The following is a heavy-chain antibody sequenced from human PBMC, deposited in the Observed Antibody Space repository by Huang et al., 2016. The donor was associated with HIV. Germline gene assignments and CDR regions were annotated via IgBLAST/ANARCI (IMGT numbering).Heavy chain of an antibody. V-gene: IGHV5-51*01. CDR3: ARLSTTWYFDY. D-gene: IGHD1-1*01. Sequence: EVQLVQSGAEVKQPGESLKFSCKGSGYSFTSYWIGWVRQMPGKGLEWMVIIYPGASDTRYSPSSQGQITISADKSSSTAYLQWSSLKASDTAMYYCARLSTTWYFDYWGQGTLVTVSS. CDR1: GYSFTSYW. CDR2: IYPGASDT. J-gene: IGHJ4*02.